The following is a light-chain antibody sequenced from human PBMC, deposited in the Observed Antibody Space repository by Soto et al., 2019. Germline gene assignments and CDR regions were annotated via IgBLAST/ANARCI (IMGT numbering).Light chain of an antibody. CDR2: EVS. CDR3: SSYTRSTTLNVL. J-gene: IGLJ2*01. Sequence: QSVLTQPASVSGSHGQSITISCTGISSDVGGYKYVSWYQQHPGKVPKLFIYEVSNRPSGVSNRFSGSKSGNTASLTISGLQAEYEAEYYCSSYTRSTTLNVLFGGGTKVTVL. CDR1: SSDVGGYKY. V-gene: IGLV2-14*01.